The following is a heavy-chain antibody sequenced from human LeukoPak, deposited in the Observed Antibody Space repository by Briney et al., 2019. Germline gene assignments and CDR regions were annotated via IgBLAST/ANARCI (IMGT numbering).Heavy chain of an antibody. CDR2: INPNSGGT. Sequence: ASVKVSCKAPGYTFTGYYMHWVRQAPGQGLEWMGWINPNSGGTNYAQKFQGWVTMTRDTSISTAYMELSRLRSDDTAVYYCAREKIAAAGTIHYYYGMDVWGKGTTVTVSS. V-gene: IGHV1-2*04. D-gene: IGHD6-13*01. J-gene: IGHJ6*04. CDR3: AREKIAAAGTIHYYYGMDV. CDR1: GYTFTGYY.